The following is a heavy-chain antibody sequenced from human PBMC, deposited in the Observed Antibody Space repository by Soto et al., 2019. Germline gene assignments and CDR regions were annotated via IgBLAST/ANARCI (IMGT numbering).Heavy chain of an antibody. CDR2: INPSGGST. CDR1: GYTFNSYY. V-gene: IGHV1-46*02. Sequence: GASVKVSCKASGYTFNSYYMHWVRQAPGQGLEWMGIINPSGGSTSYAQKFQGRVTMTRDTSTSTVYMELSSLRSEDTAVYYCARNSVVVAATWYFDYWGQGTLVTVS. J-gene: IGHJ4*02. D-gene: IGHD2-15*01. CDR3: ARNSVVVAATWYFDY.